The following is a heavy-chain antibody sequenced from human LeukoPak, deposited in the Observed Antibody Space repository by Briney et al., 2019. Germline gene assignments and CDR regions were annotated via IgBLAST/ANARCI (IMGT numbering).Heavy chain of an antibody. J-gene: IGHJ5*02. Sequence: SETLSLTCTVSGGSISSYYWSWVRQPPGKGLGWVGYIFYSGSTNYNPSLKSRVTISVDTSKNQFSLKLRSVTAADPAVYYCARVRVYYHDSSGYYPNWFDPWGQGTLVTVSS. CDR2: IFYSGST. CDR3: ARVRVYYHDSSGYYPNWFDP. D-gene: IGHD3-22*01. V-gene: IGHV4-59*01. CDR1: GGSISSYY.